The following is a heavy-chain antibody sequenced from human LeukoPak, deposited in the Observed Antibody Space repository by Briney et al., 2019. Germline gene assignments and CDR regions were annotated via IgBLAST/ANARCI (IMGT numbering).Heavy chain of an antibody. V-gene: IGHV4-4*09. D-gene: IGHD6-13*01. CDR1: GGSFSGYY. CDR2: IYTSGST. J-gene: IGHJ4*02. Sequence: PSETLSLTCAVYGGSFSGYYWSWIRQPPGKGLEWIGYIYTSGSTNYNPSLKSRVTISVDTSKNQFSLKLSSVTAADTAVYHCARHRVRQLAYFDYWGQGTLVTVSS. CDR3: ARHRVRQLAYFDY.